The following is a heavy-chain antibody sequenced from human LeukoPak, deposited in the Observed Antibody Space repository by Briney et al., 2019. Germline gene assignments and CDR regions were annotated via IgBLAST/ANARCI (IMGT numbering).Heavy chain of an antibody. J-gene: IGHJ5*02. CDR1: GGSISSGLYS. D-gene: IGHD6-19*01. CDR3: ARGWYSGGWTGLDT. CDR2: FYSGGST. Sequence: PSQTLSLTCTVSGGSISSGLYSWSWIRQPAGKGLEWIGRFYSGGSTDYNPSLRSRATISVDTSKNHFSLNLSFVTAADTAVYYCARGWYSGGWTGLDTWGQGTLVTVSS. V-gene: IGHV4-61*02.